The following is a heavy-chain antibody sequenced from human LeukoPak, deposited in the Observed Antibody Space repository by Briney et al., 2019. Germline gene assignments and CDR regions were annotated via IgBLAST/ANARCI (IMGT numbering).Heavy chain of an antibody. V-gene: IGHV4-59*01. J-gene: IGHJ4*02. D-gene: IGHD3-22*01. CDR1: GGSICSYY. CDR3: ARATWLPVGLYYYDSSGYYYYFDY. CDR2: IYYSGST. Sequence: PSETLSLTCTVSGGSICSYYWSWIRQPPGKGLEWIGYIYYSGSTNYNPSLKSRVTISVDTSKNQFSLKLSSVTAADTAVYYCARATWLPVGLYYYDSSGYYYYFDYWGQGTLVTVSS.